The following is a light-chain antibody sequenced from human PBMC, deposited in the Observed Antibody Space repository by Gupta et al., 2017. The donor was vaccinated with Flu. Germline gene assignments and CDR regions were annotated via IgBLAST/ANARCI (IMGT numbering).Light chain of an antibody. CDR1: SSDVGGYSY. CDR2: EVT. Sequence: QSTLTQPASVSGSPGQSITISCTGTSSDVGGYSYVSWYQKHPGKAPKLMIYEVTDRASGIASRFSGSKSGNTASLTISEPQEEDGADYFRASYTTTATWVFGGGTKRTVL. V-gene: IGLV2-14*01. J-gene: IGLJ3*02. CDR3: ASYTTTATWV.